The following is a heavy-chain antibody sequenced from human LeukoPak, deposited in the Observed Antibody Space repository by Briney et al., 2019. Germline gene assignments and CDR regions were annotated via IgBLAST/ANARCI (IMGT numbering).Heavy chain of an antibody. V-gene: IGHV1-8*01. D-gene: IGHD2-2*01. J-gene: IGHJ6*02. CDR1: GYTFTSYD. CDR3: ARGHVSTPGNDYYYGMDV. Sequence: ASVKVSCKASGYTFTSYDLNWVRQATGQGLEWMGWMNPNSGNTGYAQKFQGRVTMTRNTSISTAYMELSSLRSEDTAVYYCARGHVSTPGNDYYYGMDVWGQGTTVTVSS. CDR2: MNPNSGNT.